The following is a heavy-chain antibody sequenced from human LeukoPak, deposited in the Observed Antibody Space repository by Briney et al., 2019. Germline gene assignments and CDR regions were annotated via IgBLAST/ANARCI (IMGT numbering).Heavy chain of an antibody. CDR1: GFTFSSYW. Sequence: PGGSLRLSCAASGFTFSSYWMHWVRQAPGKGLVWVSRINDDGSSTTYADSVKGRFTISRDNAKNTLYLQMNSLRDEDAAVYYCASARWLQLLHYWGQGTLVTVSS. CDR3: ASARWLQLLHY. D-gene: IGHD5-24*01. V-gene: IGHV3-74*01. J-gene: IGHJ4*02. CDR2: INDDGSST.